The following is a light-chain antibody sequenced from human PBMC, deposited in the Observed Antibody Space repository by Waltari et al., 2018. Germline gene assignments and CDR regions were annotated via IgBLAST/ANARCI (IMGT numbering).Light chain of an antibody. Sequence: QLVLTQSPSSSASLGASVKLTCTLSSGHSSNIIAWLQQQPGKGPRYLMPGNSDGSPRKGEGIPYRLSGSRSGGERYPPIPRRQSGDEADYYCETGGHGTWVFGGGTKPTVL. J-gene: IGLJ3*02. CDR1: SGHSSNI. V-gene: IGLV4-69*01. CDR2: GNSDGSP. CDR3: ETGGHGTWV.